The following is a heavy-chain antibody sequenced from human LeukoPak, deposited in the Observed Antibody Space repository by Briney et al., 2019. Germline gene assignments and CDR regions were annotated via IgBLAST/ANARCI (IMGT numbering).Heavy chain of an antibody. V-gene: IGHV3-23*01. Sequence: GGSLRLSCAASGFTFSTCAMSWVRQAPGKGLEWVSGISGTTSGTYYADSVKGRFTISRDNSKNTLYLQMNSLRAEDTAEYYCAKERDSRGYFDYWGQGTLVTVSS. CDR1: GFTFSTCA. CDR2: ISGTTSGT. J-gene: IGHJ4*02. D-gene: IGHD6-13*01. CDR3: AKERDSRGYFDY.